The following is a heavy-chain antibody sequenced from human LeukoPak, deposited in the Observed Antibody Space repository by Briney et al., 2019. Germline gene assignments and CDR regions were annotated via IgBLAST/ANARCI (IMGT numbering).Heavy chain of an antibody. D-gene: IGHD3-10*01. V-gene: IGHV2-5*02. CDR2: IYWDDDK. J-gene: IGHJ5*02. Sequence: SGPTLVKPTQTLTLTCTFSGFSLSTSGVGVGWIRQPPGKALEWLALIYWDDDKRYSPSLKSRLTITKDTSKNQVVLTMTNMDPVDTATYYCAHLDTMVRGANRFDPWGQGTLVTVSS. CDR1: GFSLSTSGVG. CDR3: AHLDTMVRGANRFDP.